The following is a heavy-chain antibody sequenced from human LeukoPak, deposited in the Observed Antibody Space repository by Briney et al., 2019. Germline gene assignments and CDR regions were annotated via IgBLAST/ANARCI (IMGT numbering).Heavy chain of an antibody. CDR3: ASASSHRIAAGGDY. D-gene: IGHD6-13*01. CDR2: IKQDGSEK. Sequence: PGGSLRLSCAASGFTFSSYWMSWVRQAPGKGLEWVANIKQDGSEKYYVDSVKGRFTISRDNAKNSLYLQINSLRAEDTAVYYCASASSHRIAAGGDYWGQGTLVTVSS. V-gene: IGHV3-7*01. CDR1: GFTFSSYW. J-gene: IGHJ4*02.